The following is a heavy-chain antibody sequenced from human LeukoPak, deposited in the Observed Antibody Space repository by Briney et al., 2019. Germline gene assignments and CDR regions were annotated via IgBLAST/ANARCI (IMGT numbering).Heavy chain of an antibody. CDR1: GFTFSSYS. J-gene: IGHJ4*02. V-gene: IGHV3-21*01. D-gene: IGHD5-24*01. Sequence: GGSLRLSCAASGFTFSSYSMNWVRQAPGKGLEWISSISSSSSYIYYADSVKGRFTISRDNAKNSLYLQMNSLRAEDTAVYYCARDDGDGYNSYYFDYWGQGTLVTVSS. CDR2: ISSSSSYI. CDR3: ARDDGDGYNSYYFDY.